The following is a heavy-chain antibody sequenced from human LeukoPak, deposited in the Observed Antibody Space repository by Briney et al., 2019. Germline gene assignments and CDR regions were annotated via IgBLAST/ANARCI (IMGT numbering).Heavy chain of an antibody. CDR1: GYTFTSYD. Sequence: GDSVKVSCKASGYTFTSYDINWVRQATGQGLEWMGWMNPNSGNTGYAQKFQGRVTITRNTSISTAYMELSSLRSEDTAVYYCARTTIFGVVTSYDAFDIWGQGTMVTVSS. J-gene: IGHJ3*02. V-gene: IGHV1-8*03. D-gene: IGHD3-3*01. CDR3: ARTTIFGVVTSYDAFDI. CDR2: MNPNSGNT.